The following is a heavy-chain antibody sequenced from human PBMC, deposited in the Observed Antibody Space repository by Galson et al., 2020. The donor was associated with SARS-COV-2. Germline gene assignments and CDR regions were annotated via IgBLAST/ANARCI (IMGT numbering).Heavy chain of an antibody. CDR1: GFTFSSYS. CDR3: ARGIVGATGDNWFDP. V-gene: IGHV3-21*01. D-gene: IGHD1-26*01. Sequence: GGSLRLSCAASGFTFSSYSMNWVRQAPGKGLEWVSSISSSSSYIYYADSVKGRFTISRDNAKNSLYLQMNSLRAEDTAVYYCARGIVGATGDNWFDPWGQGTLVTVSS. CDR2: ISSSSSYI. J-gene: IGHJ5*02.